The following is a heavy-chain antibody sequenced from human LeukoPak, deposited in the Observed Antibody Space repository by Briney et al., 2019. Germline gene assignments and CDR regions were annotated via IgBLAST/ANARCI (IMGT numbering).Heavy chain of an antibody. D-gene: IGHD2-15*01. J-gene: IGHJ5*02. Sequence: PGGSLRLSCAASGFTFSSYTMNWVRQPPGKGLEWVSNIGTSSTTIYYADSVKGQFTISRDNAKNTLYLQMNSLRAEDTAVYYCARDLEDCSGGSCYSWFDPWGQGTLVTVSS. CDR3: ARDLEDCSGGSCYSWFDP. V-gene: IGHV3-48*01. CDR2: IGTSSTTI. CDR1: GFTFSSYT.